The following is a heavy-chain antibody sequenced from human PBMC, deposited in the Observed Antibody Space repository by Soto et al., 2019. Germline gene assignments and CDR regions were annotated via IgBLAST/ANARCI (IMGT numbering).Heavy chain of an antibody. D-gene: IGHD5-18*01. Sequence: EVQLVESGGGLVQPGGSRRLSCAASGVTVSSTYMTWVPRAPGKGLEWVSVIYSGGSTYYADSVKGRFTISRDNSKNTLYLQMNSLRAEDTAVYYCARHGYNYGGGYFDYWGQGTLVTVSS. CDR3: ARHGYNYGGGYFDY. V-gene: IGHV3-66*04. CDR1: GVTVSSTY. J-gene: IGHJ4*02. CDR2: IYSGGST.